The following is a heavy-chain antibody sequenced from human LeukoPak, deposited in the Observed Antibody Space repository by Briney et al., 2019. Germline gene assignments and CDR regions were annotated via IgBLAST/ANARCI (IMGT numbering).Heavy chain of an antibody. V-gene: IGHV3-23*01. D-gene: IGHD6-25*01. J-gene: IGHJ4*02. CDR1: GFTFSSYW. Sequence: PGGSLRLSCAASGFTFSSYWMIWVRQAPGKGLEWVSGITGRGESTYYADSVKGRFTISRDNSKNTLYLQMNSLRAGDTAIYYCAKDRRLASFDYGGQGTLVTVSS. CDR2: ITGRGEST. CDR3: AKDRRLASFDY.